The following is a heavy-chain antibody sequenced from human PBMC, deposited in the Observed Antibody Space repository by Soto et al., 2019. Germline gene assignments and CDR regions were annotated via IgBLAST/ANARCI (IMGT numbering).Heavy chain of an antibody. J-gene: IGHJ4*02. Sequence: GGSLRLSCAASGFTFSSYWMHWVRQAPGKGLVWVSRINSDGSSTSYADSVKGRFTISRDNAKNTLYLQMNSLRAEDTAVYYCARAYEPYGSGSSGPYYRAQRTLVPVSS. CDR2: INSDGSST. V-gene: IGHV3-74*01. D-gene: IGHD3-10*01. CDR1: GFTFSSYW. CDR3: ARAYEPYGSGSSGPYY.